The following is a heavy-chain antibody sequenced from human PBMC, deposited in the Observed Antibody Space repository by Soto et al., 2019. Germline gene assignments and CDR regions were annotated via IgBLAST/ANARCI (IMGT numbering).Heavy chain of an antibody. CDR1: GFTFSNYW. CDR2: INSDGSST. CDR3: TRATAVSFDY. D-gene: IGHD2-2*01. Sequence: PGGSLRLSCAASGFTFSNYWMDWVRQAPGKGLVWVSRINSDGSSTSHADSVKGRFAISRDNAKNTVYLHMNSLRAEDTAVYYCTRATAVSFDYWGQGALVTVSS. J-gene: IGHJ4*02. V-gene: IGHV3-74*01.